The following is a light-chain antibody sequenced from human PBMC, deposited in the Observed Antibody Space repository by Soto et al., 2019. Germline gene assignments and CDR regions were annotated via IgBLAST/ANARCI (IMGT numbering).Light chain of an antibody. V-gene: IGKV1-39*01. CDR3: QQSDISPQT. CDR2: DAT. Sequence: QLTQFPSSLSASVGDRVTITCRASHSIRSIVNWYQHRPGQAPRLLIYDATSLPSGISARFSGSGSETDFTLTISSLQPEDSATYYCQQSDISPQTFGQGTKVDIK. J-gene: IGKJ1*01. CDR1: HSIRSI.